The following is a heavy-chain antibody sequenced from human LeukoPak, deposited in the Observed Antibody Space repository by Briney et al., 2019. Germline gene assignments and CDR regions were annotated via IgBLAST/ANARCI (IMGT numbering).Heavy chain of an antibody. CDR1: GFTFSSYA. CDR2: ISSSSSYI. D-gene: IGHD1-14*01. Sequence: SGGSLRLSCAASGFTFSSYAMSWVRQAPGMGLEWVSSISSSSSYIYYADSLKGRFTISRDNAKNSLYLQLNSLRAEDTAVYYCARDASGTLPQYWYFDLWGRGTLVTVSS. J-gene: IGHJ2*01. CDR3: ARDASGTLPQYWYFDL. V-gene: IGHV3-21*01.